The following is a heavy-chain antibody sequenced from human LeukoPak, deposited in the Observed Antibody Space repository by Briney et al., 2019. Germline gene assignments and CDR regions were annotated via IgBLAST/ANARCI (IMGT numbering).Heavy chain of an antibody. CDR2: ISYDGRNT. D-gene: IGHD6-19*01. CDR1: GFTFSTSS. CDR3: AREGSGSFDS. V-gene: IGHV3-30*04. Sequence: GGSLRLSCEDSGFTFSTSSMHWVRQAPGKGLEWVAVISYDGRNTYYADSVKGRFTIPRDNSKNTMFLQMDSLRVEDTAVYYCAREGSGSFDSWGKGTLVIVSS. J-gene: IGHJ4*02.